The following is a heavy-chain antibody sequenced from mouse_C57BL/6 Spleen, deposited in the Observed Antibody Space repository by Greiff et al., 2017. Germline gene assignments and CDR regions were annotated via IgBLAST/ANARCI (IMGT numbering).Heavy chain of an antibody. CDR3: ARDGGYPFDY. J-gene: IGHJ2*01. CDR2: IYPGSGNT. CDR1: GYTFTDYY. Sequence: VQLQQSGAELVRPGASVKLSCKASGYTFTDYYINWVKQRPGQGLEWIARIYPGSGNTYYNEKFKGKATLTAEKSSSTAYMQLRSLTSEDSAVYFCARDGGYPFDYGGQGTTLTVSS. V-gene: IGHV1-76*01. D-gene: IGHD2-2*01.